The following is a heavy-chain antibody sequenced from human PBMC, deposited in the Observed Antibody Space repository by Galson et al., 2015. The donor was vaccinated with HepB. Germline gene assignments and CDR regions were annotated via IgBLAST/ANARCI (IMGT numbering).Heavy chain of an antibody. V-gene: IGHV3-11*06. CDR2: ISSSSSYT. CDR1: GFTFSDYY. D-gene: IGHD3-10*01. J-gene: IGHJ5*02. Sequence: SLRLSCAASGFTFSDYYMSWIRQAPGKGLEWVSYISSSSSYTNYADSVKGRFTISRDNAKNSLYLQMNSLRAEDTAVYYCARSSGSYRGPNWFDPWGQGTLVTVSS. CDR3: ARSSGSYRGPNWFDP.